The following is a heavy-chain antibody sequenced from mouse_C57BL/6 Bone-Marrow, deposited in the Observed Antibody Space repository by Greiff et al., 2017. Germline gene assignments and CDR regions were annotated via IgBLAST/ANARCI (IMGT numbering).Heavy chain of an antibody. CDR1: GFTFSDYG. CDR2: ISSGSSTI. V-gene: IGHV5-17*01. J-gene: IGHJ2*01. CDR3: ARGGFDY. Sequence: EVNLVESGGGLVKPGGSLKLSCAASGFTFSDYGMHWVRQAPEKGLAWVAYISSGSSTIYYADTVKGRFPISRDNAKNTLFLQMTSLRSEDTAMYYCARGGFDYWGQGTTLTVSS.